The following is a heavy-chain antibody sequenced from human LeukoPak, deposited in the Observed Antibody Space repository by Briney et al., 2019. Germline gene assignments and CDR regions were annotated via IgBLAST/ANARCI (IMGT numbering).Heavy chain of an antibody. V-gene: IGHV4-4*02. CDR3: ARENTVTTTFGY. Sequence: PSETLSLTCAVSGAPLSSTNWWNWVRQPPGKGLEWLGEIYHSGSTNYNPSLKSRVTMSVDKSKNQFSLKLSSVTAADTAVYFCARENTVTTTFGYWGQGILVTVSS. J-gene: IGHJ4*02. CDR2: IYHSGST. D-gene: IGHD4-17*01. CDR1: GAPLSSTNW.